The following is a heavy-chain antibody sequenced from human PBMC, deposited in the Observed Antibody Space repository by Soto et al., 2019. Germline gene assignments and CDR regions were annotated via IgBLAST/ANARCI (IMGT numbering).Heavy chain of an antibody. V-gene: IGHV3-7*03. CDR1: GFTFSSYW. CDR3: HLGLATLGAHYGLDV. CDR2: IKEDGSEQ. D-gene: IGHD2-15*01. J-gene: IGHJ6*02. Sequence: EVQLVESGGALVQPGGSLRLSCAVSGFTFSSYWMTWVRQAPGKGLEWVANIKEDGSEQYYVDSLKGRFTISRDNAKNALYLHLSSLRAEDTSVYYCHLGLATLGAHYGLDVWGQGTTVTVSS.